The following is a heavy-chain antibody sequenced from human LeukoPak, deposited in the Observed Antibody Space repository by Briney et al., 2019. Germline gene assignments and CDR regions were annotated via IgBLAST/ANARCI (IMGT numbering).Heavy chain of an antibody. CDR3: ERDRPTPTGRRYYYDSSGYYPDY. Sequence: PGGSLRLSCAASGFTFSSYAMHWVRQAPGKGLEWVAVISYDGSNKYYADSVKGRFTISRDNSKNTLYMQMNSLRAEDTAVYYCERDRPTPTGRRYYYDSSGYYPDYWGQGTLVTVSS. CDR1: GFTFSSYA. CDR2: ISYDGSNK. D-gene: IGHD3-22*01. V-gene: IGHV3-30-3*01. J-gene: IGHJ4*02.